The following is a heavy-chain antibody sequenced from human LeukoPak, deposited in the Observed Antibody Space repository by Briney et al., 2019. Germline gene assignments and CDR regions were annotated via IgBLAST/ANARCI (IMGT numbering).Heavy chain of an antibody. J-gene: IGHJ4*02. D-gene: IGHD4-17*01. CDR1: GFTFSSYE. CDR2: ISSSGITI. V-gene: IGHV3-48*03. CDR3: ARDLKHYGDYTLDY. Sequence: PGGSLRLSCAASGFTFSSYEMNWVRQAPGKGLEWVSYISSSGITIYYADSLKGRFTISRDNAKNSLYLQMNSLRAEDTAVYYCARDLKHYGDYTLDYWGQGTLVTVSS.